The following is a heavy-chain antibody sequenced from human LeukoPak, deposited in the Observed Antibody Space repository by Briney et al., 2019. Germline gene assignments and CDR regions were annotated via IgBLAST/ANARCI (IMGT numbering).Heavy chain of an antibody. J-gene: IGHJ4*02. D-gene: IGHD3-22*01. CDR1: GGSISSYY. Sequence: SETLSLTCTVSGGSISSYYRSWIRQPAGKGLEWIGRIYTSGSTNYNPSLKSRVTMSVDTSKNQFSLKLSSVSAADTAVYYCARDASSYYYDSRNYYFDYWGQGTLVTVSS. CDR2: IYTSGST. V-gene: IGHV4-4*07. CDR3: ARDASSYYYDSRNYYFDY.